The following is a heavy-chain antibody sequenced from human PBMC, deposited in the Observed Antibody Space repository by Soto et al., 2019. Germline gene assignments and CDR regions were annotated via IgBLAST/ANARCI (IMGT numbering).Heavy chain of an antibody. CDR2: ISSSSSYI. CDR3: ARAGYRDAFDI. D-gene: IGHD5-18*01. Sequence: GGSLRLSCAASGFTFSSYSMNWVRQAPGKGLEWVSSISSSSSYIYYADSVKGRFTISRDNAKNSLYLQMNSLRAEDTAAYYCARAGYRDAFDIWGQGTMVTVSS. CDR1: GFTFSSYS. V-gene: IGHV3-21*01. J-gene: IGHJ3*02.